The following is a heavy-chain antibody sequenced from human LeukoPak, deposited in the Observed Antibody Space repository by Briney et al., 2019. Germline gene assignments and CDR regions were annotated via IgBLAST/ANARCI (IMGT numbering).Heavy chain of an antibody. CDR3: ARDGRIAAGDTRMLDC. V-gene: IGHV3-74*03. CDR2: INSDGITT. Sequence: GGSLRLSCAASGFTFRDYGMNWVRQAPGKGLVWVSRINSDGITTEYADSVRGRFTISRDNAKNTLYLEMNSLRADDTAVYFCARDGRIAAGDTRMLDCWGQGTLVTVAS. CDR1: GFTFRDYG. D-gene: IGHD6-25*01. J-gene: IGHJ4*02.